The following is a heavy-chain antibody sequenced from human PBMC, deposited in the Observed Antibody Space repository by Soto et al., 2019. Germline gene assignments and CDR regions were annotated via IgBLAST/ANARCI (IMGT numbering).Heavy chain of an antibody. CDR3: AREDTARPYDAFDI. CDR1: GGSISSGGYY. J-gene: IGHJ3*02. Sequence: QVQLQESGPGLVKPSQTLSLTCTVSGGSISSGGYYWSWIRQHPGKGLEWIGYIYYSGSTYYNPSLKSRVTISVDTSKNQFSLKLSSVTAADTAVYYCAREDTARPYDAFDIWGQGTMVTVSS. CDR2: IYYSGST. D-gene: IGHD5-18*01. V-gene: IGHV4-31*03.